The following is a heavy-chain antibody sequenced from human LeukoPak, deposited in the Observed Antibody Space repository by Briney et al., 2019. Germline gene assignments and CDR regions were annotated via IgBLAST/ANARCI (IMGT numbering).Heavy chain of an antibody. CDR1: GFTFSSYW. V-gene: IGHV3-21*01. Sequence: TGGSLRLSCAASGFTFSSYWMSWVRQSPGKGLEWVSSITGSGPYILYADSVKRRFTISRDNAKNSLYLQMNSLRAEDTAIYYCASVGATDYWGQGTLVTVSS. CDR2: ITGSGPYI. CDR3: ASVGATDY. J-gene: IGHJ4*02. D-gene: IGHD1-26*01.